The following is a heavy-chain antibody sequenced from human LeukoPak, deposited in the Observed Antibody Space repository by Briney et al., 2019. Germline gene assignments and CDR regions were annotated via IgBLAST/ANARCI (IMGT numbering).Heavy chain of an antibody. V-gene: IGHV1-46*01. CDR3: ASDRTSRHSPGGTQFDY. Sequence: ASVKVSCKASGYTFTSYYMHWVRQAPGQGLEWMGIINPSGGSTSYAQKFQGRVTMTRDTSTSTVYMELSSLRSEDTAVYYCASDRTSRHSPGGTQFDYWGQGTLVTVSS. CDR1: GYTFTSYY. D-gene: IGHD1-14*01. J-gene: IGHJ4*02. CDR2: INPSGGST.